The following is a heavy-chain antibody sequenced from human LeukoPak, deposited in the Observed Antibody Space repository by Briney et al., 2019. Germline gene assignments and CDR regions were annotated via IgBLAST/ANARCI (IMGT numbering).Heavy chain of an antibody. CDR2: ISSSGGNT. J-gene: IGHJ4*02. CDR3: ARSLSSRFSGPRRPYYFDY. D-gene: IGHD3-16*02. Sequence: GGSLRLSCAASGFTLNNYAMSWVRQVPGKGLQWVSGISSSGGNTYYLDSVKGRFTISRDNSKNTLYLQMNSLRAKDTAVYHCARSLSSRFSGPRRPYYFDYWGQGTLVTVSS. V-gene: IGHV3-23*01. CDR1: GFTLNNYA.